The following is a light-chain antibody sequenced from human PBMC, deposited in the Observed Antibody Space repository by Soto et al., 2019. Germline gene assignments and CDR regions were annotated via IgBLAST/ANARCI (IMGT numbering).Light chain of an antibody. Sequence: EVVLTQSPATLSVSPGEGATLSCRASQSVNINLAWYQQKPGQAPRLVIYGASTRAPGVPARFSGSGSGTEFTFTISTLQSEDFAVYYCQHYYNWPITFGQGTRLEIK. J-gene: IGKJ5*01. CDR2: GAS. CDR1: QSVNIN. CDR3: QHYYNWPIT. V-gene: IGKV3-15*01.